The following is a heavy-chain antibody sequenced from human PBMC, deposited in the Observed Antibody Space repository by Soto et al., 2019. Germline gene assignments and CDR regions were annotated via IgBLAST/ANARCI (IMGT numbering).Heavy chain of an antibody. Sequence: QVQLVESVGGVVQPGRSLRLSCAASGFTFSSYGMHWVRQAPGKGLEWVAVISYDGSNKYYADSVKGRFTISRDNSKNTLYLQMNSLRAEDTAVYYCAKDPVATIRGAFDIWGQGTMVTVSS. CDR1: GFTFSSYG. V-gene: IGHV3-30*18. CDR3: AKDPVATIRGAFDI. CDR2: ISYDGSNK. D-gene: IGHD5-12*01. J-gene: IGHJ3*02.